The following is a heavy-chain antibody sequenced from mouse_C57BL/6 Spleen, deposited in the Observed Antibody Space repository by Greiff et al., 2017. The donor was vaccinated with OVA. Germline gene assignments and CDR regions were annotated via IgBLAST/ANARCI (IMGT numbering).Heavy chain of an antibody. V-gene: IGHV1-61*01. Sequence: VQLQQPGAELVRPGSSVKLSCKASGYTFTSYWMDWVKQRPGQGLEWIGNIYPSDSETHYNQKFKDKATLTVDKYSSTAYMQLSSLTSEDSAVYYCARGVYSNYGEYFDVWGTGTTVTVSS. CDR3: ARGVYSNYGEYFDV. CDR1: GYTFTSYW. J-gene: IGHJ1*03. D-gene: IGHD2-5*01. CDR2: IYPSDSET.